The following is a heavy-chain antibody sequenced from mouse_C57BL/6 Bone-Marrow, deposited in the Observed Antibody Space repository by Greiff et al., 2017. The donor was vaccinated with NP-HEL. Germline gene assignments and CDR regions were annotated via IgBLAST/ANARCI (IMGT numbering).Heavy chain of an antibody. CDR1: GYTFTDYY. D-gene: IGHD2-3*01. V-gene: IGHV1-19*01. CDR2: INPYNGGT. CDR3: ARFDGYYVRFAY. J-gene: IGHJ3*01. Sequence: EVKLVESGPVLVKPGASVKMSCKASGYTFTDYYMNWVKQSHGKSLEWIGVINPYNGGTSYNQKFKGKATLTVDKSSSTAYMELNSLTSEDSAVYYCARFDGYYVRFAYWGQGTLVTVSA.